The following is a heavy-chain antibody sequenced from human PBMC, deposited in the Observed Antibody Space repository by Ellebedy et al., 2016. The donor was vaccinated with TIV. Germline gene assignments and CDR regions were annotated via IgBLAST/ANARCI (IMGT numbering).Heavy chain of an antibody. CDR1: GYTFTGYN. CDR2: IKPNNGDT. CDR3: ARGDKWALDV. V-gene: IGHV1-2*02. J-gene: IGHJ6*02. Sequence: AASVKVYCKTSGYTFTGYNMHWVRQAPGQGLECMGWIKPNNGDTRYSQKFQGRVTMTRDTSISTAYMELSRLRYDDTAVYYCARGDKWALDVWGQGTTVAVSS. D-gene: IGHD1-26*01.